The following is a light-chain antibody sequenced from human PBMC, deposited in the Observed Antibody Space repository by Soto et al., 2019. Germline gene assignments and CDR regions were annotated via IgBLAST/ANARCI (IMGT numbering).Light chain of an antibody. J-gene: IGLJ1*01. CDR2: LND. CDR1: CSNIGDNA. CDR3: AAWDDSLNAL. Sequence: QSAMTQPPSVSATPGQRVNISCSGSCSNIGDNAVNWYQQLPGAAPKLLIYLNDQRPSGVPGRFSGSKSGTSAFLAISGLQSEDEADYYCAAWDDSLNALFGNGTKVT. V-gene: IGLV1-44*01.